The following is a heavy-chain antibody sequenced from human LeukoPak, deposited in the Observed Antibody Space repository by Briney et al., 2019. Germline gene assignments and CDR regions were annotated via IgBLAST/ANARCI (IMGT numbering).Heavy chain of an antibody. CDR3: AGDPTTTYLDP. V-gene: IGHV4-59*08. D-gene: IGHD4-17*01. CDR1: GGSISSYY. CDR2: IYYSGST. Sequence: SETLSLTCTVSGGSISSYYWSWIRQPPGKGLEWIGYIYYSGSTNYNPSLKSRVTISVDTSKNQFSLKLSSVTAADTAVYYCAGDPTTTYLDPWGQGTLVTVSS. J-gene: IGHJ5*02.